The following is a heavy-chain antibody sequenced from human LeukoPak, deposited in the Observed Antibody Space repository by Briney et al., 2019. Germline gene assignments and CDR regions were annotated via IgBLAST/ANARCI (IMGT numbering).Heavy chain of an antibody. V-gene: IGHV4-4*07. CDR3: AKFVAPLYDILTGGPVNDAFDI. CDR1: GASISSYY. J-gene: IGHJ3*02. Sequence: SETLSLTCTVSGASISSYYWSWIRQPAGKGLEWIGRIYTSGNTYYNPSLKSRVTMSVDTSKNQFSLKLSSVTAADTAVYYCAKFVAPLYDILTGGPVNDAFDIWGQGTMVTVSS. CDR2: IYTSGNT. D-gene: IGHD3-9*01.